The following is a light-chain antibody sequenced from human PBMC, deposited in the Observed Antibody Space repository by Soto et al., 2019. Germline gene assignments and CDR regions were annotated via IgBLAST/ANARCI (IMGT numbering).Light chain of an antibody. CDR2: VAS. Sequence: EIVLTQSPGTLSLSPGERATLSCRASQSVSSHYFAWYQQKPGQAPRVLIYVASRRATGIPDRFSGSGSGTDFTLTISRLEPEDFAVYYCQQYGSSPITFGQGTRLEIK. CDR1: QSVSSHY. V-gene: IGKV3-20*01. J-gene: IGKJ5*01. CDR3: QQYGSSPIT.